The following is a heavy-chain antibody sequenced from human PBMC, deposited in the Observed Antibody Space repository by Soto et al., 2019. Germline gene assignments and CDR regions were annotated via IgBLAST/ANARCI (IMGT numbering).Heavy chain of an antibody. D-gene: IGHD3-10*01. V-gene: IGHV1-69*13. CDR3: AVGSGSYLHYYGMDV. J-gene: IGHJ6*02. CDR2: IIPIFGTA. Sequence: ASVKVSCKASGGTFSSYAISWVRQAPGQGLEWMGGIIPIFGTANYAQKFQGRVTITADESTSTAYMELSSLRSEDTAVYYCAVGSGSYLHYYGMDVWGQGTTVTVSS. CDR1: GGTFSSYA.